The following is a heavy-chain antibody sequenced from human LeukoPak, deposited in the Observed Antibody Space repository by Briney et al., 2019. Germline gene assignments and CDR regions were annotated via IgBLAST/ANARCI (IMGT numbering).Heavy chain of an antibody. J-gene: IGHJ6*04. CDR1: GGSFSGYY. CDR3: ARGNARVGYYYYGMDV. V-gene: IGHV4-34*01. Sequence: SETLSLTCAVYGGSFSGYYWSWIRQPPGKGLEWIGEINHSASTNYNPSLKSRVTISVDTSKNQFSLKLSSVTAADTAVYYCARGNARVGYYYYGMDVWGKGTAVTVPS. CDR2: INHSAST.